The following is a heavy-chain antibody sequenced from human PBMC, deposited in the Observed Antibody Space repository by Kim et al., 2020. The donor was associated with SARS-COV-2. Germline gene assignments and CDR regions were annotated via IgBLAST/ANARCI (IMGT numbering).Heavy chain of an antibody. Sequence: SETLSLTCTVSGGSISSSGSYWGWIRQPPGKGLEWIGTIYYSGSTYYNPSLKSRVTISVDTSKNQFSLKLSSVTAADTAAYYCARLPGYWGRGTLVTVSS. CDR3: ARLPGY. CDR2: IYYSGST. J-gene: IGHJ4*02. V-gene: IGHV4-39*01. CDR1: GGSISSSGSY.